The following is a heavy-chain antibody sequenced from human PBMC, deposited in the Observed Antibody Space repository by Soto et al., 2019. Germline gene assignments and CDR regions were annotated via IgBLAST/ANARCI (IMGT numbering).Heavy chain of an antibody. J-gene: IGHJ2*01. V-gene: IGHV4-31*03. Sequence: QVQLQESGPGLVKPSQTLSLTCTVSGGSISSGGYYWSWIRQHPGKGLEWIGYIYYSGSTYYNPSLKSRVTISVDTSKNQFPLKLSSVNAADPAGYFCAGQTRRRPDLWGRGTLVTVSS. CDR3: AGQTRRRPDL. CDR1: GGSISSGGYY. CDR2: IYYSGST.